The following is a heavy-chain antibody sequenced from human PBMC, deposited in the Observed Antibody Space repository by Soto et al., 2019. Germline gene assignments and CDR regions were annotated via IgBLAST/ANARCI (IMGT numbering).Heavy chain of an antibody. CDR1: GFDFSSNW. V-gene: IGHV3-74*01. D-gene: IGHD1-26*01. J-gene: IGHJ4*02. Sequence: EVQLVQSGGGLVQPGGSLRLSCAASGFDFSSNWMHWVRQAPGKGLVWVSRINPEETTTTYADPVKGRFTISRDNALGTLYLQMHSLRVEDTAVYYCTRDTFGARDYWGQGTLVTVSS. CDR2: INPEETTT. CDR3: TRDTFGARDY.